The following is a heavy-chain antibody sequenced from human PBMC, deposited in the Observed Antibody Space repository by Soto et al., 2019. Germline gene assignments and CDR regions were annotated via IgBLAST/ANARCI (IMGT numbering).Heavy chain of an antibody. D-gene: IGHD3-22*01. CDR1: GFTFSSNG. CDR2: ISIGSSTI. J-gene: IGHJ4*02. Sequence: EVQLVESGGGLVQPGGSLRLSCEASGFTFSSNGMNWVRQAPGKGLEWVSFISIGSSTINYADSVRGRFTISRDNAKNPPYLQMNSLRHEDTAVYYCSRYWGVYDSDIRTHIPHLDSWGQGTLVTVSS. CDR3: SRYWGVYDSDIRTHIPHLDS. V-gene: IGHV3-48*02.